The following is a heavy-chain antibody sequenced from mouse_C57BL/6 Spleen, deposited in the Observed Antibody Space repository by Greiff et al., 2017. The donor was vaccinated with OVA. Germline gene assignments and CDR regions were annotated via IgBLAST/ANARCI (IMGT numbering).Heavy chain of an antibody. CDR1: GYTFTSYW. CDR2: IDPSDSYT. V-gene: IGHV1-50*01. J-gene: IGHJ1*03. Sequence: VQLQQPGAELVKPGASVKLSCKASGYTFTSYWMQWVKQRPGQGLEWIGEIDPSDSYTNYNQKFKGKATLTVDPSSSTAYMQLSSLTSEDSAVYYCANGITPVAAPDWGTGTTVTVSS. D-gene: IGHD1-1*01. CDR3: ANGITPVAAPD.